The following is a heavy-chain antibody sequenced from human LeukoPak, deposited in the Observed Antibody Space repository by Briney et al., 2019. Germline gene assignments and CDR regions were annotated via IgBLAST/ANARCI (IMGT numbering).Heavy chain of an antibody. CDR2: IYYSGST. CDR1: GYSISSGYY. D-gene: IGHD1-1*01. CDR3: ARHPGHLWRNYYFDY. V-gene: IGHV4-38-2*02. J-gene: IGHJ4*02. Sequence: SETLSLTCTVSGYSISSGYYWGWIRQPPGKGLEWIGYIYYSGSTNYNPSLKSRVTISVDTSKNQFSLKLSSVTAADTAVYYCARHPGHLWRNYYFDYWGQGTLVTVSS.